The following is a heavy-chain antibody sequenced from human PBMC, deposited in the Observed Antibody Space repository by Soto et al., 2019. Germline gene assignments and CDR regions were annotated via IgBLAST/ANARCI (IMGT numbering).Heavy chain of an antibody. CDR2: VYHTGST. J-gene: IGHJ4*02. CDR1: GGSLSSGGYS. D-gene: IGHD2-21*01. Sequence: PSDTLSLTCAVSGGSLSSGGYSWSWIRQPPGTGLEWIGYVYHTGSTYYNPSLRSRVTISLDKSKNQFSLNLKSLTAADTAVYYCATLPPRIVVTILPIPSWGQGTQVNVSS. V-gene: IGHV4-30-2*01. CDR3: ATLPPRIVVTILPIPS.